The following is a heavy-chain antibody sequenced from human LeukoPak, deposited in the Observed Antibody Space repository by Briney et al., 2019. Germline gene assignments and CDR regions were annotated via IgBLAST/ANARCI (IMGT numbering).Heavy chain of an antibody. CDR2: IWYDGSNK. CDR1: GFTFSRYG. D-gene: IGHD1-20*01. CDR3: ASAPLLISGRGWHGVFHI. V-gene: IGHV3-33*01. J-gene: IGHJ3*02. Sequence: PGRSLRLSCAASGFTFSRYGMHWVRQAPGKGLVWVAVIWYDGSNKYYADSVKRRFNISREHSKNTLYLQINSLRGGDRGVSYCASAPLLISGRGWHGVFHIWLRAAILTVSS.